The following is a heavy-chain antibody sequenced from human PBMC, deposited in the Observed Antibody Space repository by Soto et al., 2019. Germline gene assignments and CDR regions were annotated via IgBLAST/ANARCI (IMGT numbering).Heavy chain of an antibody. Sequence: QVQLVQSGAEVKKPGASVKVSCKASGYTFTSYDINWVRQATGQGLEWMGWMNPNSGNTGYAQKFQGRVTMTRNTTKSTAKRGGRTLSWGARAVYYCATWGVDYWGGGGGGGYWGQGTLVTVSS. V-gene: IGHV1-8*01. J-gene: IGHJ4*02. CDR1: GYTFTSYD. CDR2: MNPNSGNT. CDR3: ATWGVDYWGGGGGGGY. D-gene: IGHD3-16*01.